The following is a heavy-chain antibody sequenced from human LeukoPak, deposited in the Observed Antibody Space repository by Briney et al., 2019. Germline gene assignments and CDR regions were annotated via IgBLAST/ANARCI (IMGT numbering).Heavy chain of an antibody. CDR3: AKDRRRVGATLYIFDY. D-gene: IGHD1-26*01. Sequence: PGGSLRLSCDASGFTFSTYPMHWVRQAPGKGLEWLTLISPDGNNEDYADSVKGRFTISRDNSKNTLYLQMNSLRAEDTAVYYCAKDRRRVGATLYIFDYWGQGTLVTVSS. CDR1: GFTFSTYP. CDR2: ISPDGNNE. V-gene: IGHV3-30*04. J-gene: IGHJ4*02.